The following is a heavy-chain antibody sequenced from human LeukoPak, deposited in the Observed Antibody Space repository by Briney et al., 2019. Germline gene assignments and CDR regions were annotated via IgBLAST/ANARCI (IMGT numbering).Heavy chain of an antibody. CDR1: GFTFNSYW. Sequence: PGGSLRLSCTASGFTFNSYWMSWVRQAPGKGLEWVANINQDGSEKYYVDSVKGRYTVPRGNGKNSLYLQMNSLRAEDTAVYYCAREGITVALNYYGMDVWGQGTTVTVS. CDR2: INQDGSEK. D-gene: IGHD6-19*01. CDR3: AREGITVALNYYGMDV. V-gene: IGHV3-7*01. J-gene: IGHJ6*02.